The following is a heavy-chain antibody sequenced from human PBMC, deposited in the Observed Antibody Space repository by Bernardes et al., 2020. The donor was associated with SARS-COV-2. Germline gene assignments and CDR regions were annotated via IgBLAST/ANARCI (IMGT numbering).Heavy chain of an antibody. CDR3: AKPGTDY. Sequence: GSLSLSCAASGFPFISFAMSWVRQAPGKGLEWVSVISGSGGRTNYADSVMGRFTISRDNSKNTLFLQMKRLRAEDTAVYYCAKPGTDYWGQGTLVTVSA. D-gene: IGHD1-1*01. CDR1: GFPFISFA. J-gene: IGHJ4*02. V-gene: IGHV3-23*01. CDR2: ISGSGGRT.